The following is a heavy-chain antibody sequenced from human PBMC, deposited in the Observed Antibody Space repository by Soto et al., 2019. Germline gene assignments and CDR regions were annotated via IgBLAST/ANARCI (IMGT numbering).Heavy chain of an antibody. CDR1: GQSFSGHS. J-gene: IGHJ4*02. V-gene: IGHV4-34*01. Sequence: QVQLQQWGAGLVKPSETLSLSCAVYGQSFSGHSWAWIRQPPGKGLEWIGEINESGSTYYNPSLKSRATISTDTSKSQFSLKLSSVSAADTAAYFCARGSGIVALPGELEDVKYDYWGQGTLVNVSS. D-gene: IGHD1-1*01. CDR2: INESGST. CDR3: ARGSGIVALPGELEDVKYDY.